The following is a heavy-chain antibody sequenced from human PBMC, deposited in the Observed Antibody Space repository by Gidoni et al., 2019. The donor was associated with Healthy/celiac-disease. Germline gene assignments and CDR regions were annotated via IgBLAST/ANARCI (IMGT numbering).Heavy chain of an antibody. D-gene: IGHD3-22*01. Sequence: EVQLVESGGGLIQPGGSLRLSCAAAGFTVSSNYMSWVRQAPGKGLEWVSVIYSGGITYYAASVKGRFTISRDNSKNTLYLQMNSLRADDTAVYYCARADDSSGYRDYWYFDLWGRGTLVTVSS. CDR3: ARADDSSGYRDYWYFDL. J-gene: IGHJ2*01. CDR1: GFTVSSNY. V-gene: IGHV3-53*01. CDR2: IYSGGIT.